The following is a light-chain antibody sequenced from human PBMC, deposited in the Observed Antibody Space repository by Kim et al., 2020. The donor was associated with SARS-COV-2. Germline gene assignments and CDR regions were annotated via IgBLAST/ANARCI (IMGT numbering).Light chain of an antibody. CDR3: QQLNSYPLT. CDR2: AAS. V-gene: IGKV1-9*01. J-gene: IGKJ3*01. Sequence: DIQLTQSPSFLSASVGDRVTITCRASQGIGIYLAWHQQKPGKAPKLLIYAASTLQSGVPSRFSGSGSGTEFTLTISSLQPEDFATYYCQQLNSYPLTFGPGTKVDIK. CDR1: QGIGIY.